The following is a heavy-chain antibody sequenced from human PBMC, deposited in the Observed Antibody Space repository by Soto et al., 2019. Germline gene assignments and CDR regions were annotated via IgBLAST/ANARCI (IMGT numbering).Heavy chain of an antibody. CDR2: ISGSGGST. V-gene: IGHV3-23*01. J-gene: IGHJ3*02. D-gene: IGHD3-22*01. Sequence: PGGSLRLSCAASGFTFSSYAMNWVRQAPGKGLEWVSVISGSGGSTYYADSVKGRFTISRDNYKNTLYLQMNSLRAEDTAVYYCAKFITMIVVVIGDAFDIWGQGTIVTVSS. CDR1: GFTFSSYA. CDR3: AKFITMIVVVIGDAFDI.